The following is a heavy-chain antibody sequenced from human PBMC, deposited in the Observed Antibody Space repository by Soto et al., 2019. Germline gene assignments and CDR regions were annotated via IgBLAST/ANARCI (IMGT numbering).Heavy chain of an antibody. CDR2: IIPIFGTA. Sequence: QVQLVQSGAEVKKPGSSVKVSCKASGGTFSSYAISWVRQAPGQGXXXMGGIIPIFGTANYAQKFQGRVTITADESTSTAYMELSSLRSEDTAVYYCARVQGLPSIAVAGPLAGWGQGTLVTVSS. J-gene: IGHJ4*02. D-gene: IGHD6-19*01. V-gene: IGHV1-69*01. CDR1: GGTFSSYA. CDR3: ARVQGLPSIAVAGPLAG.